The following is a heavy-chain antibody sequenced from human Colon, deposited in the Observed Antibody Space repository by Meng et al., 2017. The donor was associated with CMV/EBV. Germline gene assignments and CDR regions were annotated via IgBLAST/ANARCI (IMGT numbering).Heavy chain of an antibody. Sequence: SVKVSCKVPGGSFSTYHINWVWQAPGQGLEWMGRIIPTLDMATYAQNLQGRVTLTADKSTTTAYLELSSLRSDDTAIYYCARGENLTGDDSWGQGTLVTVSS. CDR1: GGSFSTYH. CDR3: ARGENLTGDDS. V-gene: IGHV1-69*04. J-gene: IGHJ4*02. CDR2: IIPTLDMA. D-gene: IGHD1-20*01.